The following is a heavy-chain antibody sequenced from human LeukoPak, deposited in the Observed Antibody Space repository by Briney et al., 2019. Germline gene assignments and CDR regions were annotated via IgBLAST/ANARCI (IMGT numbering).Heavy chain of an antibody. CDR1: GYTLTSYG. J-gene: IGHJ4*02. CDR2: ITAYNGNT. Sequence: VASVKVSCKASGYTLTSYGISWVRRAPGQGLEWMGLITAYNGNTNYAQNLQGRVTMTTDTSTNTAYMELRSLRFDDTAVYYCARVDYDSSGYYFAFDYWGQGTLVTVSS. V-gene: IGHV1-18*01. D-gene: IGHD3-22*01. CDR3: ARVDYDSSGYYFAFDY.